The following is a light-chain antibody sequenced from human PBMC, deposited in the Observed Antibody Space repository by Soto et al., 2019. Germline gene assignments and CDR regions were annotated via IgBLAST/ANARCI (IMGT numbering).Light chain of an antibody. J-gene: IGKJ3*01. CDR2: AAS. CDR1: QSIDNY. CDR3: QQSYTTLFT. V-gene: IGKV1-39*01. Sequence: DIQMTQSPPSLSASVGDRVTITCRTSQSIDNYLNWYQQKPGKAPKLLIYAASTLQSGVPSRFSASGSETDFTLTISSLQPEDFATYYCQQSYTTLFTFGPGTKVDL.